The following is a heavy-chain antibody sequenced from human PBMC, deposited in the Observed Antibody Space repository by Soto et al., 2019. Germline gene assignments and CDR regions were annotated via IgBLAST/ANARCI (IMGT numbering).Heavy chain of an antibody. Sequence: QITLKESGPSLVKPTQTLTLTCTFSGFSLTTTGVGVGWIRQPPGKALEWLGVIFWDEDKPYSPSLKSRLTITKGTSKNQVVLTMTNMDPADTATYYCAHDVDYAYSFDYWGQGTLVTVSS. CDR2: IFWDEDK. J-gene: IGHJ4*02. CDR1: GFSLTTTGVG. D-gene: IGHD3-16*01. V-gene: IGHV2-5*02. CDR3: AHDVDYAYSFDY.